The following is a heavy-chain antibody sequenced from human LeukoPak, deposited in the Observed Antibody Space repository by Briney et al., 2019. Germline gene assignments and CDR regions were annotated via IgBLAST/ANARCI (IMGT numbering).Heavy chain of an antibody. CDR2: IYYSGST. D-gene: IGHD6-19*01. CDR3: ARIVAGSVLKNYYYMDV. CDR1: GGSISSSSYY. V-gene: IGHV4-39*07. Sequence: ASETLSLTCTVSGGSISSSSYYWGWLRQPPGKGLEWIGSIYYSGSTSYSPSLKNRVTISVDTSKNQFSLKLSSVTAADTAVYYCARIVAGSVLKNYYYMDVWGKGTTVTVSS. J-gene: IGHJ6*03.